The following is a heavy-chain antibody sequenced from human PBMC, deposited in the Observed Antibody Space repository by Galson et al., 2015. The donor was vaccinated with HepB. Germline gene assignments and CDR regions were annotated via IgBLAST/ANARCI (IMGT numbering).Heavy chain of an antibody. CDR3: ARDLRDGSHYYYGMDV. J-gene: IGHJ6*02. V-gene: IGHV3-53*01. CDR2: IYSGGST. D-gene: IGHD5-24*01. CDR1: GFTVSSNY. Sequence: SLRLSCAASGFTVSSNYMSWVRQAPGKGLEWVSVIYSGGSTYYADYVKGRFTISRDNSKNTLYLQMNSLRAEDTAVYYCARDLRDGSHYYYGMDVWGQGTTVTVSS.